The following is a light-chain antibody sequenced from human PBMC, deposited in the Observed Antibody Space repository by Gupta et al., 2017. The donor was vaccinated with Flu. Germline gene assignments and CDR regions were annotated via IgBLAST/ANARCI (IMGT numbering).Light chain of an antibody. J-gene: IGKJ4*02. CDR1: QSVSSS. Sequence: EIVFSQSPATLSLSPGERATLSCRASQSVSSSLAWYQQKPGQAPRLLIYDASNRATGIPARFSGSGSGTDFTLTISSLEPEDLAVYYCQTRSNWPPGRTFGGGTKVEIK. CDR2: DAS. V-gene: IGKV3-11*01. CDR3: QTRSNWPPGRT.